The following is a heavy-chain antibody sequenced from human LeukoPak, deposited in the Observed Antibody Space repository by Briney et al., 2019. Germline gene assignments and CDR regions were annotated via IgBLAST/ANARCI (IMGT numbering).Heavy chain of an antibody. CDR1: GGSISSSSYY. D-gene: IGHD2-2*01. J-gene: IGHJ5*02. Sequence: SETLSLTCTVSGGSISSSSYYWGWIRQPPGKGLEWIGSIYYSGSTYYNPSLKSRVTISVDTSKNQFSLKLSSVTAADTAVYYCARHLLIVVVPAAISGWFDPWGQGTLVTVSS. V-gene: IGHV4-39*01. CDR2: IYYSGST. CDR3: ARHLLIVVVPAAISGWFDP.